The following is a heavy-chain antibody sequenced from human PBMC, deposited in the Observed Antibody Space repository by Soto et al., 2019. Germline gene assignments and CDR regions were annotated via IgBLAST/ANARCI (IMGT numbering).Heavy chain of an antibody. Sequence: PGGSLRLSCAASGFMFSAYAMLWVRQAPGKGLEWVAAISYDGTNKYYADSIKGRFTISRDNSANTLFLQVNSLRREDTAMYYCAREIKVRGVTRPYYGMDVWGQGTTVTVSS. CDR1: GFMFSAYA. CDR2: ISYDGTNK. CDR3: AREIKVRGVTRPYYGMDV. D-gene: IGHD3-10*01. J-gene: IGHJ6*02. V-gene: IGHV3-30*04.